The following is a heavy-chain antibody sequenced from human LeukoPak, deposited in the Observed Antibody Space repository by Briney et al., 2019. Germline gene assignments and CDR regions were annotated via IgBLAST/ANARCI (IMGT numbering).Heavy chain of an antibody. Sequence: SVKVSCKASGYTFTSYGISWVRQAPGQGLEWMGRIIPIFGTANYAQKFQGRVTITTDESTSTAYMELSGLRSEDTAVYYCARASGYSSGWYDYFDYWGQGTLVTVSS. CDR2: IIPIFGTA. J-gene: IGHJ4*02. D-gene: IGHD6-19*01. CDR3: ARASGYSSGWYDYFDY. V-gene: IGHV1-69*05. CDR1: GYTFTSYG.